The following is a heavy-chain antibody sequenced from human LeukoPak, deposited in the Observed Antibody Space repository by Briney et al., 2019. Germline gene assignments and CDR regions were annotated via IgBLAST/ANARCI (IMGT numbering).Heavy chain of an antibody. CDR2: IVVGSGNT. D-gene: IGHD6-13*01. CDR3: AAGPPAASSSQDY. Sequence: ASVKVSCKASGFTFTSSAVQWVRQARGQRLEWIGWIVVGSGNTDYAQKFLERVTITRDMSTSTAYMELSSLRSEDTAVYYCAAGPPAASSSQDYWGQGTLVTVSS. CDR1: GFTFTSSA. J-gene: IGHJ4*02. V-gene: IGHV1-58*01.